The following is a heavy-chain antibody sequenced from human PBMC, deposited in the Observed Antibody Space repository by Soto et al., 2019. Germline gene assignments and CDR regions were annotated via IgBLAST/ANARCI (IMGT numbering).Heavy chain of an antibody. J-gene: IGHJ5*02. D-gene: IGHD3-10*01. Sequence: SSETLSLTCAVYGGSFSGYYWSWIRQPPGKGLEWIGEINHSGSTNYNPSLKSRVTISVDTSKNQFSLKLSSVTAADTAVYYCARGRRVLLWFGESLGYNWFDPWGQGTLVTVSS. CDR2: INHSGST. CDR1: GGSFSGYY. CDR3: ARGRRVLLWFGESLGYNWFDP. V-gene: IGHV4-34*01.